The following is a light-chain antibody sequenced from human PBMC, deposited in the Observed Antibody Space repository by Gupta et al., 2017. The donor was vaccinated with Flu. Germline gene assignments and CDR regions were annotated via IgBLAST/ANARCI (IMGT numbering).Light chain of an antibody. J-gene: IGKJ4*01. CDR2: GAS. V-gene: IGKV3-20*01. Sequence: EIVLTQSPGTLSLSPGERATLSCRTSQSVSSSFLAWYQQKPGQAPRLLIYGASSRATGIPDRFSGSGSETDFSLTISRLEPEDFAVYYCQQDSNSPHTFGRGTKLEIK. CDR1: QSVSSSF. CDR3: QQDSNSPHT.